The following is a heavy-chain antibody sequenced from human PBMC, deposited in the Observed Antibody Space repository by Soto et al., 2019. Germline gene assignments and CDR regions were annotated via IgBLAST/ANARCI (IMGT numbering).Heavy chain of an antibody. CDR1: GFTFSTSE. D-gene: IGHD3-22*01. CDR3: ARWEVVTGLDY. CDR2: ISSSGDTT. Sequence: GGSLRLSCAASGFTFSTSEMSWVRQAPGKGLEWISHISSSGDTTYYADSVKGRFTISRDNANHSLLLQMNSLTVADTAVYYCARWEVVTGLDYWGQGTLVTVS. V-gene: IGHV3-48*03. J-gene: IGHJ4*02.